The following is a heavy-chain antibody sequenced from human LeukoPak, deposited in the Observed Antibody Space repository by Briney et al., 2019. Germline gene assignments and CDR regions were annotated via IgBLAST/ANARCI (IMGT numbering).Heavy chain of an antibody. J-gene: IGHJ4*02. CDR3: AREGYSSSSLDY. V-gene: IGHV3-74*01. Sequence: GGSLRLSCAASGFTFSSYWMHWVRQAPGKGLVWVSRINSDGSNTCYADSVKGRFTISRDNAKNTLYLQMNSLRAEDTAVYYCAREGYSSSSLDYWGQGTLVTVSS. D-gene: IGHD6-6*01. CDR1: GFTFSSYW. CDR2: INSDGSNT.